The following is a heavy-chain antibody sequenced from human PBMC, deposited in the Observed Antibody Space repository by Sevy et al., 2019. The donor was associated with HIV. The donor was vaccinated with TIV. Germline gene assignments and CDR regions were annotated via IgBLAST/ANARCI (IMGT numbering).Heavy chain of an antibody. CDR2: ISRSGSTI. V-gene: IGHV3-11*01. CDR1: GFTFSDYY. CDR3: AREKTMIEEPGWFDP. D-gene: IGHD3-22*01. J-gene: IGHJ5*02. Sequence: GGSLRLSCAASGFTFSDYYMSWIRQAPGKGLEWVSYISRSGSTINYADPVKGRFTISRDNAKNSLYLQINSLRAEDTAVYYCAREKTMIEEPGWFDPWGQGTLVTVSS.